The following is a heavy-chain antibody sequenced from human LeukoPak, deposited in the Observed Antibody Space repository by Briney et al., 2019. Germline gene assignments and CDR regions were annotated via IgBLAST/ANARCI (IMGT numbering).Heavy chain of an antibody. V-gene: IGHV1-2*06. CDR1: GYTFTGYY. CDR2: INPNSGGT. Sequence: ASVKVSCKASGYTFTGYYMHWVRQAPGQGLEWMGRINPNSGGTNYAQKFQGRVTMTRDTSISTAYMELSRLRSDDTAVYYCARDMVRGVIIPDYWGQGILVTVSS. D-gene: IGHD3-10*01. J-gene: IGHJ4*02. CDR3: ARDMVRGVIIPDY.